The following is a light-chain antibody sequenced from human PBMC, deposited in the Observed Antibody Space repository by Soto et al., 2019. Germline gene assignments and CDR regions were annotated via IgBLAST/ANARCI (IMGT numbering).Light chain of an antibody. CDR2: DAS. CDR3: QQPSVWPST. V-gene: IGKV3-11*01. Sequence: EIVLTQSPATLSLSPGERAALSCRASQSVSSYLAWYQQKPGQAPRLLIYDASKRAPGIPARFTGSGSGTESTLTISSLEPEDFAIYFCQQPSVWPSTFGGGTKVEI. CDR1: QSVSSY. J-gene: IGKJ4*01.